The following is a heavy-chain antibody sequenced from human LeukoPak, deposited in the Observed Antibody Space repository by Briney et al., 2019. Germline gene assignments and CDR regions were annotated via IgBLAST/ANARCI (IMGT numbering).Heavy chain of an antibody. Sequence: GGSLRLSCAASGFTFSSYGMHWVRQAPGKGLEWVAFIRSDGSNKYYADSVKGRFTISRDNSKNTLYLQLNSLRAEDTAVYYCARSWSSGYWFPATASFDYWGQGTLVTVSS. V-gene: IGHV3-30*02. CDR3: ARSWSSGYWFPATASFDY. D-gene: IGHD3-22*01. CDR2: IRSDGSNK. CDR1: GFTFSSYG. J-gene: IGHJ4*02.